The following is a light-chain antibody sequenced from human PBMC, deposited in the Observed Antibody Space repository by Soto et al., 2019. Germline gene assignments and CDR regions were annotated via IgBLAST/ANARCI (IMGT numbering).Light chain of an antibody. CDR1: SSDVGGYTY. CDR3: GSYAGNKNVV. J-gene: IGLJ2*01. V-gene: IGLV2-8*01. Sequence: QSVLTQPPSASGSPGQSVTISCTGTSSDVGGYTYVSWYQQHPGKAPKLIIYEVSERPSGVPDRFSGSKSGNTASLAVSGLQAADEADYYCGSYAGNKNVVFGGGTKLTVL. CDR2: EVS.